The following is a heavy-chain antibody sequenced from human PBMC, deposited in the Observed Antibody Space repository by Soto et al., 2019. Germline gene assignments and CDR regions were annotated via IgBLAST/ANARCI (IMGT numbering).Heavy chain of an antibody. CDR1: GVSITSYY. CDR2: VYHTGNT. Sequence: SETLSLTCSVSGVSITSYYWTWIRHSPGKGLEWIGYVYHTGNTYYNPSLKSRVTISLDTSKNQVSLRLRSVTAADAAVYYCAREQYNWKLWGQGTLVTVSS. D-gene: IGHD1-20*01. CDR3: AREQYNWKL. V-gene: IGHV4-59*01. J-gene: IGHJ4*02.